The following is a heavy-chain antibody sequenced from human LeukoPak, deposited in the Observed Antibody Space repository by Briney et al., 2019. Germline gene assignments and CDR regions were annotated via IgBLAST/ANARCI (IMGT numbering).Heavy chain of an antibody. CDR1: GYTFTSYG. CDR2: ISAYNGNT. D-gene: IGHD3-3*01. J-gene: IGHJ4*02. Sequence: EASVTVSCKASGYTFTSYGISWVRQAPGQGLEWMGWISAYNGNTNYAQKLQGRVTITTHTSTSTAYMELRSLRSDDTAVYYCARDPATFYDSPGPIDYWGQGTLVTVSS. V-gene: IGHV1-18*01. CDR3: ARDPATFYDSPGPIDY.